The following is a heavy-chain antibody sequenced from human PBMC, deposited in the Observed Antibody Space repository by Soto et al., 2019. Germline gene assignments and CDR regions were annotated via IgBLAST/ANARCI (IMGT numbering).Heavy chain of an antibody. CDR2: ISWNSGSI. CDR3: AKVTVAGHNYFDY. J-gene: IGHJ4*02. D-gene: IGHD6-19*01. V-gene: IGHV3-9*01. CDR1: GFTFDDYA. Sequence: EVQLVESGGGVVHPGRSLRLSCAASGFTFDDYAMHWVRQAPGKGLEWVSGISWNSGSIGYADSVKGRFTISRDNAKNSLYLQMNSLRAEDTALYYCAKVTVAGHNYFDYWGQGTLVTVSS.